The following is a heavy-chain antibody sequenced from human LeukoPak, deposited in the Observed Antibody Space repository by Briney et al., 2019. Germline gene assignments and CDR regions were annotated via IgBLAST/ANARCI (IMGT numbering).Heavy chain of an antibody. CDR2: ISSSGSTI. J-gene: IGHJ4*02. CDR1: GFAFSDYY. CDR3: ARDASDSSGYFLDY. D-gene: IGHD3-22*01. Sequence: GGSLRLSCAASGFAFSDYYMSWIRQAPGKGLEWVSYISSSGSTIYYADSVKGRFTISRDNAKNSLYLQMNSLRAEDTAVYYCARDASDSSGYFLDYWGQGTLVTVSS. V-gene: IGHV3-11*04.